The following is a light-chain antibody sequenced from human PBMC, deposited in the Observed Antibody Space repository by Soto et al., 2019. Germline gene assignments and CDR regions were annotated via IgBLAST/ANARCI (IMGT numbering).Light chain of an antibody. CDR3: LQHNNYPLT. Sequence: DIQMTQSPSSLSASVGDRVTITCRASQGIRSDLGWYQQKPGKAPKRLTYVASSLQSGVPSRFSGSGSGTEFTLTISSLQPEDFATYYCLQHNNYPLTFGPGTKVEIK. CDR1: QGIRSD. CDR2: VAS. V-gene: IGKV1-17*01. J-gene: IGKJ1*01.